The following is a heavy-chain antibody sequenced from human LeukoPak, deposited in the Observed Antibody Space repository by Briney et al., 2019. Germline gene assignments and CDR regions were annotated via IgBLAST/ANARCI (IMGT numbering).Heavy chain of an antibody. CDR1: GSNFTSYW. J-gene: IGHJ4*02. CDR3: ARLIQVGGSYFYFDY. V-gene: IGHV5-51*01. D-gene: IGHD1-26*01. Sequence: GASLKISCKGSGSNFTSYWIGWGRQVPGKGLEWMGIIYPGDSDTRYSPSFQGQVTISADKSISTAYLQWSSLKASDTAMYYCARLIQVGGSYFYFDYWGQGTLVTVSS. CDR2: IYPGDSDT.